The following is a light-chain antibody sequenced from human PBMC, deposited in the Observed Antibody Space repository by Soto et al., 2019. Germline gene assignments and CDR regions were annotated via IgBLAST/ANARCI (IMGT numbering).Light chain of an antibody. CDR1: QSISSW. CDR2: DAS. V-gene: IGKV1-5*01. Sequence: IQMTQSPSSLSASVGDRVTITCRASQSISSWLAWYQQKPGKAPKLLIYDASSLESGVPSRFSGSGSGTEFTLTISSLQPDDFATYYCQQYNSYSGNFGPGTKVDIK. CDR3: QQYNSYSGN. J-gene: IGKJ3*01.